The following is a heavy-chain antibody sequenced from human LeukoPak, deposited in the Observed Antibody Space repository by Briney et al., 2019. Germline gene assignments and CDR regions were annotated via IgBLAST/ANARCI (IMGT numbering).Heavy chain of an antibody. V-gene: IGHV1-2*02. CDR1: GYTFTGYY. D-gene: IGHD3-10*01. CDR2: INPNSGGT. CDR3: ARGMRFGELLDDYYYYMDV. Sequence: GASVKVSCKASGYTFTGYYMHWVRQAPGQGLEWMGWINPNSGGTNYAQNFQGRVTMTRDTSISTAYMELSSLRSDDTAVYYCARGMRFGELLDDYYYYMDVWGKGTTVTVSS. J-gene: IGHJ6*03.